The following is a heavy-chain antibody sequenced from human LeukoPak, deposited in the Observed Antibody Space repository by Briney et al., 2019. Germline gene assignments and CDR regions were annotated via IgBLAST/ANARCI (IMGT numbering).Heavy chain of an antibody. CDR2: INPSGGST. D-gene: IGHD6-13*01. CDR3: ARERGLSSQGDAFDI. CDR1: GYTFTSYY. Sequence: ASVKVSCKASGYTFTSYYMHWVRQAPGHGLEWMGIINPSGGSTRYAQKFQGRVTMTRDTSTSAVYMELSSLRSEDTAVYYCARERGLSSQGDAFDIWGQGTMVTVSS. V-gene: IGHV1-46*01. J-gene: IGHJ3*02.